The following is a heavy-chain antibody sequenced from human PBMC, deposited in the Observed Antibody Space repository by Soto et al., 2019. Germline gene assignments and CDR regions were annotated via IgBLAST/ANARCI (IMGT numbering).Heavy chain of an antibody. CDR3: ARDLGSGWLYFQH. D-gene: IGHD6-19*01. V-gene: IGHV4-59*01. CDR2: IYYSGST. CDR1: GGSISSSY. J-gene: IGHJ1*01. Sequence: ETLSLTCTVSGGSISSSYWSWILHPPGKGLEWIGYIYYSGSTNYNPSLKSRVTISIDTPKNQFSLKLSSMTAADTAVYFCARDLGSGWLYFQHWGQGTLVTVSS.